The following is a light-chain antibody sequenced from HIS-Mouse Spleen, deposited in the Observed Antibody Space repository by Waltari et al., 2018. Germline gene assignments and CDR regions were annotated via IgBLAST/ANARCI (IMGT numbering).Light chain of an antibody. V-gene: IGLV3-25*03. J-gene: IGLJ2*01. CDR2: KDS. CDR1: AFPKHH. CDR3: QSADSSGTYSVV. Sequence: SYELTQPPSVSVSPGQTARITCSGAAFPKHHSYWYQQKPGQAPVLVIYKDSERPSGIPERCSGSSSGTTVTLTISGVQAEDEADYYCQSADSSGTYSVVFGGGTKLTVL.